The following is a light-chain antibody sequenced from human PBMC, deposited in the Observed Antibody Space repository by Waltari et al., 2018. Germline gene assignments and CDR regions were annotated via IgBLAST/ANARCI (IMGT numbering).Light chain of an antibody. J-gene: IGKJ3*01. V-gene: IGKV1-13*02. Sequence: IQLTKSPSSVSASIGDRVTITCRASQGFGSALAWYQQKPGKPPRLLIYDASSLEGRVPSRFSGSGSGTDFTLSISSLQPEDFATYSCQHLNSYPFTFGPGTTV. CDR1: QGFGSA. CDR3: QHLNSYPFT. CDR2: DAS.